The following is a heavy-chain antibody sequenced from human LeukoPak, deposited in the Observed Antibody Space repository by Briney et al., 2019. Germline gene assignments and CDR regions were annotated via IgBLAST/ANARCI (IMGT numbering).Heavy chain of an antibody. CDR1: GFTFTTYA. CDR3: AKSSDSSGRYTHGLDV. V-gene: IGHV3-23*01. D-gene: IGHD3-22*01. J-gene: IGHJ6*02. Sequence: PGGSLRLSCAASGFTFTTYAMAWVRQAPGKGLEWVSSVIATDASTRYADSVRGRFTISRDNFRNTVYLQMNSLSAEDTAIYYCAKSSDSSGRYTHGLDVWGQGTTVTVSS. CDR2: VIATDAST.